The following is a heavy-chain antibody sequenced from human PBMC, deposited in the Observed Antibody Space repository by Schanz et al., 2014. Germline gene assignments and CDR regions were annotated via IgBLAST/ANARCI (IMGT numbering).Heavy chain of an antibody. CDR3: AKGRFGELSAFDI. CDR2: ISGSGGST. J-gene: IGHJ3*02. Sequence: EVQLAESGGGLVQPGGSLRLSCAASGFTFSGFWMTWVRQAPGKGLEWVSAISGSGGSTYYADSVKGRFTISRDNSKNTLYLQMNSLRAEDTAVYYCAKGRFGELSAFDIWGQGTMGTVSS. V-gene: IGHV3-23*04. CDR1: GFTFSGFW. D-gene: IGHD3-10*01.